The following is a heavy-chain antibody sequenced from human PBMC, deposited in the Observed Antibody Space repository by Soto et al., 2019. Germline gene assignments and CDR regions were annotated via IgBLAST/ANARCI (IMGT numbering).Heavy chain of an antibody. CDR2: ISYDGSNK. J-gene: IGHJ4*02. CDR1: GFTFSSYG. CDR3: AKDRVPGGAARLYFDY. V-gene: IGHV3-30*18. Sequence: GGSLRLSCAASGFTFSSYGMHWVRQAPGKGLEWVAVISYDGSNKYYADSVKGRFTISRDNSKNTLYLQMNSLRAEDTAVYYCAKDRVPGGAARLYFDYWGQGTLVTVSS. D-gene: IGHD6-6*01.